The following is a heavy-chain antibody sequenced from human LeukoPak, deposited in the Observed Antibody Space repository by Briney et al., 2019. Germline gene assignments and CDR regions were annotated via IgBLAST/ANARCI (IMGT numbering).Heavy chain of an antibody. Sequence: GASVKVSCKASGYTFTSYDINWVRQATGQGLEWMGWMNPNSGNTGYAQKFQGRVTITRNTSISTAYMELSSLRSEDTAVYYCARDSGGFGELSSYYYYMDVWGKGTTVTVSS. CDR2: MNPNSGNT. J-gene: IGHJ6*03. CDR3: ARDSGGFGELSSYYYYMDV. V-gene: IGHV1-8*03. D-gene: IGHD3-10*01. CDR1: GYTFTSYD.